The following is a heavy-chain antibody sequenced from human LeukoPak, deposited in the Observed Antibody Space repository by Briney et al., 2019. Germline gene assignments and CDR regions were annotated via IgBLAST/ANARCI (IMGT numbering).Heavy chain of an antibody. V-gene: IGHV4-59*08. CDR3: ASPLGGFDN. Sequence: PSETLSLTCTVSGGSISSYYWSWIRQPPGKGLESIGYIYYSNTNYNPSLKSRVTISVDTSKNQFSLKLSSVTAADTAVYYCASPLGGFDNWGQGTLVTVSS. D-gene: IGHD3-16*01. J-gene: IGHJ4*02. CDR1: GGSISSYY. CDR2: IYYSNT.